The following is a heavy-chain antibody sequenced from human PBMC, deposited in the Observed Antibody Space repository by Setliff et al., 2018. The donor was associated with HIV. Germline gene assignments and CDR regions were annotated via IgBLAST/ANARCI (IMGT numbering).Heavy chain of an antibody. Sequence: SETLSLTCTVSGGSISRSSYYWGWIRQPPGKGLEWIGSIYYSGRTYYNPSLKSRVTISVDTSKNQFSLKLSSLTAADTAVYYCARGFSSGWTGYFDYWGQGTLVTGSS. J-gene: IGHJ4*02. D-gene: IGHD6-19*01. CDR1: GGSISRSSYY. V-gene: IGHV4-39*07. CDR3: ARGFSSGWTGYFDY. CDR2: IYYSGRT.